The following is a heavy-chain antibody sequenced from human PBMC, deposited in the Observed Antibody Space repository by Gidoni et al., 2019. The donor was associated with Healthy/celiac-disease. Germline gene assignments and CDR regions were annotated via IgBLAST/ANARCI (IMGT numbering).Heavy chain of an antibody. J-gene: IGHJ4*02. Sequence: QVQLVQSGAEVKKPGSSVKVSCKASGGTFSSYAISWVRQAPGQGLEWMGGIIPIFGTANYAQKFQGRVTITADESTSTAYMELSSLRSEDTAVYYCARVQPRYCSGGSCDDTLDYWGQGTLVTVSS. CDR2: IIPIFGTA. CDR1: GGTFSSYA. D-gene: IGHD2-15*01. V-gene: IGHV1-69*01. CDR3: ARVQPRYCSGGSCDDTLDY.